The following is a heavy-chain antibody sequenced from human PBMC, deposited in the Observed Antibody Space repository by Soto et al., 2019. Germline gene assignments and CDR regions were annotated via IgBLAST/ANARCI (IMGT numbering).Heavy chain of an antibody. D-gene: IGHD3-3*01. Sequence: SQTLSLTCAISGDSVSSDRAAWNWIRQSPSRGLEWLGRTYYRSKWYNDYAVSVKSRITISADTSNNQFSLRLNSVTPEDTAVYYCAREGFSSIYSAYSWFDPWGQGTLVTVSS. J-gene: IGHJ5*02. CDR3: AREGFSSIYSAYSWFDP. CDR1: GDSVSSDRAA. CDR2: TYYRSKWYN. V-gene: IGHV6-1*01.